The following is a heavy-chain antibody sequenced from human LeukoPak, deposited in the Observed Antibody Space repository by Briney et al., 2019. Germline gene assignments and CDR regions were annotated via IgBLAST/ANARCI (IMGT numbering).Heavy chain of an antibody. CDR1: GFTFSDYY. CDR3: AREGGTAILNWFDP. J-gene: IGHJ5*02. V-gene: IGHV3-11*04. Sequence: GGSLRLSCAASGFTFSDYYMSWIRQAQGKGLEWVSYISSSGSTIYYADSVKGRFTISRDNAKNSLYLQMNSLRAEDTAVYYCAREGGTAILNWFDPWGQGTLVTVSS. D-gene: IGHD5-18*01. CDR2: ISSSGSTI.